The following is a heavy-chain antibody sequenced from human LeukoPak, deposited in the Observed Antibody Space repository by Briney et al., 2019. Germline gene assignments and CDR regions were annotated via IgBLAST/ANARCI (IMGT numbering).Heavy chain of an antibody. D-gene: IGHD6-13*01. CDR2: IKEDGSVK. CDR3: ARIGYSSSCFDY. Sequence: GGSLRLSCAASGFTFTNYWMSWVRQAPGKGREWVANIKEDGSVKYYVDSVRGRFTISRDNAKSSVYLQINSLRVEDTAVYYCARIGYSSSCFDYWGQGTLVTVPS. V-gene: IGHV3-7*03. J-gene: IGHJ4*02. CDR1: GFTFTNYW.